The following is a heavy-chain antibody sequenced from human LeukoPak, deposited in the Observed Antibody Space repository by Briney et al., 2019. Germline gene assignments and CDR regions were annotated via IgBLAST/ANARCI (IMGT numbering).Heavy chain of an antibody. CDR1: GYSISSGYY. V-gene: IGHV4-38-2*01. J-gene: IGHJ4*02. Sequence: SETLSLTCAVSGYSISSGYYWGWIRQPPGKGLEWIGSIYHSGSTYYNPSLKSRVTISVDTSKNQFSLKLSSVTAAGTAVYYCAMSKDGTVDYWGQGTLVTVSS. CDR2: IYHSGST. D-gene: IGHD1-1*01. CDR3: AMSKDGTVDY.